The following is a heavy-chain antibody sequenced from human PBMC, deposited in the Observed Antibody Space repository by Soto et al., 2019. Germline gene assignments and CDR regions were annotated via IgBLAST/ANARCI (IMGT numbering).Heavy chain of an antibody. CDR3: AKADYSQTYFDS. Sequence: QVQLVESGGGVVQPGRSLRLSCAASGFTLSSYGMHWVRQDPGKGLEWVAVISYDGSNKYYADSVKGRFIISRDNSKNTLYLPMNSLRAEDTAVYYCAKADYSQTYFDSWGQGTLVTVSS. J-gene: IGHJ4*02. CDR1: GFTLSSYG. CDR2: ISYDGSNK. D-gene: IGHD2-15*01. V-gene: IGHV3-30*18.